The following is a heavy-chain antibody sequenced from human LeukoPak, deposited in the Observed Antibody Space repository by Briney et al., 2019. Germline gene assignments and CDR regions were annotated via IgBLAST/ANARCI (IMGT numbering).Heavy chain of an antibody. J-gene: IGHJ4*02. V-gene: IGHV4-59*01. CDR1: GGSISSYY. D-gene: IGHD5-18*01. CDR3: ARSIGSYGIDPFDY. CDR2: IYYSGST. Sequence: SSETLSLTCTVSGGSISSYYWSWIRQPPGKGLEWIGYIYYSGSTNYNPSLKSRVTISVDTSKNQFSLKLSSVTAADTAVYYCARSIGSYGIDPFDYWGQGTLVTVSS.